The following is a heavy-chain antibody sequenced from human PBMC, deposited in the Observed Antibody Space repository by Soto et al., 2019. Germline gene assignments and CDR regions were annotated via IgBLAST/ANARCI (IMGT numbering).Heavy chain of an antibody. Sequence: QITLKESGPTLVKPTQTLTLTCTFSGFSLSTSGVGVGWIRQPPGKALEWLALIYWDDDKRYSPSLKSRLTIPKXXAKNQVVLTMTNMDPVDTATYYCAQYVYGSGSYSYWGQGTLVTVSS. V-gene: IGHV2-5*02. CDR3: AQYVYGSGSYSY. CDR1: GFSLSTSGVG. CDR2: IYWDDDK. D-gene: IGHD3-10*01. J-gene: IGHJ4*02.